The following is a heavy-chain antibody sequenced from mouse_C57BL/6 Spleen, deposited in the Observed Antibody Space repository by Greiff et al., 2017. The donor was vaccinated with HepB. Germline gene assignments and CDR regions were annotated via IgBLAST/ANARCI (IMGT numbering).Heavy chain of an antibody. Sequence: EVKLVESGPGMVKPSQSLSLTCTVTGYSITSGYDWHWIRHFPGNKLEWMGYIRYSGSTNYNPSLKSRISITHDTSKNHFFLKLNSVTTEDTATYDCARSHHYGSSYDYAMDYWGQGTSVTVSS. CDR1: GYSITSGYD. V-gene: IGHV3-1*01. J-gene: IGHJ4*01. CDR3: ARSHHYGSSYDYAMDY. D-gene: IGHD1-1*01. CDR2: IRYSGST.